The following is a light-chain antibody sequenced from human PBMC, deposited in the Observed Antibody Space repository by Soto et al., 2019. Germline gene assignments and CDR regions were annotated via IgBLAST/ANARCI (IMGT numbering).Light chain of an antibody. Sequence: QSVLTQPPSVSAAPGQKVTISCSGSSSNIGKNYVSWYQQLPGTAPKLLIYDNNKRPSGIPDRFSGSKSGTSATLGITGRQTGDEADYYCGTWDSSLSAVVFGGGTKLTVL. CDR3: GTWDSSLSAVV. CDR2: DNN. J-gene: IGLJ2*01. CDR1: SSNIGKNY. V-gene: IGLV1-51*01.